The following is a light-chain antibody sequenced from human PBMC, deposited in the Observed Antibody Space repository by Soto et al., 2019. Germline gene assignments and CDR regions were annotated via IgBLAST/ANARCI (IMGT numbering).Light chain of an antibody. CDR3: QHYGSSPYT. CDR1: QSVSSSY. V-gene: IGKV3-20*01. CDR2: GAS. Sequence: EIVLRQSPGTLSLSPGERATLSCRASQSVSSSYLAWYQQRPGQAHRLLIYGASSRATGIPDRFSGSGSGTDFTLTIGRLEPEDSAVYYCQHYGSSPYTFGQGTKLEIK. J-gene: IGKJ2*01.